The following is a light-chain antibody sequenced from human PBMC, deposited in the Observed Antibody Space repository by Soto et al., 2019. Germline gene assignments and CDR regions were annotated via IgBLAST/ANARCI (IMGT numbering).Light chain of an antibody. CDR1: QSINNW. Sequence: DIQMTQSPSTLSASVGDRVTITCRASQSINNWLAWYQQKPGKAPKLLIYKASNLDIGVPSRFSGRGSGTEFTLTISSLQPDDVATYYGQQYDTYWTCGQGTKVEIK. J-gene: IGKJ1*01. CDR2: KAS. CDR3: QQYDTYWT. V-gene: IGKV1-5*03.